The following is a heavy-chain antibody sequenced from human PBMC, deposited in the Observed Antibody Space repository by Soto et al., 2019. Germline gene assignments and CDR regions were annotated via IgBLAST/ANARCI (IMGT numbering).Heavy chain of an antibody. D-gene: IGHD6-13*01. Sequence: SETLSLTCTVSGGSISSYYWSWIRQPPGKGLEWIGYIYYSGSTNYNPSLKSRVTISVDTSKNQFSLKLSSVTAADTSVYYCARCIAAAGRRYYFDYWGQGTLVTVSS. CDR2: IYYSGST. CDR1: GGSISSYY. J-gene: IGHJ4*02. CDR3: ARCIAAAGRRYYFDY. V-gene: IGHV4-59*01.